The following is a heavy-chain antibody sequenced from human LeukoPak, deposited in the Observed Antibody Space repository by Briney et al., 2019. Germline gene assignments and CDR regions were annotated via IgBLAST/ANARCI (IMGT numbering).Heavy chain of an antibody. CDR3: ARGRRAFDY. J-gene: IGHJ4*02. CDR2: INHSGST. CDR1: GGSFRGYY. Sequence: SETLSLTCAVYGGSFRGYYWSWIRQPPGEGLEGIGEINHSGSTNYNPSLKSRVTISVGTSKNQFSLKLSSVTAADTAVYYCARGRRAFDYWGQGTLVTVSS. V-gene: IGHV4-34*01.